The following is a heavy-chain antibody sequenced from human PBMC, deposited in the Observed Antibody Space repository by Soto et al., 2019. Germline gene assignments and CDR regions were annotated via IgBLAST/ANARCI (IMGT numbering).Heavy chain of an antibody. D-gene: IGHD3-22*01. V-gene: IGHV1-69*13. J-gene: IGHJ6*02. CDR1: GGPFISYA. Sequence: SVKVSCKASGGPFISYAIIWVRQAPGQGLEWMGGIIPIFGTANYAQKFQGRVTITADESTSTAYMELSSLRSEDTAVYYCARPFLDYYDSSGYYTGNYYYYYGMDVWGQGTTVTVSS. CDR2: IIPIFGTA. CDR3: ARPFLDYYDSSGYYTGNYYYYYGMDV.